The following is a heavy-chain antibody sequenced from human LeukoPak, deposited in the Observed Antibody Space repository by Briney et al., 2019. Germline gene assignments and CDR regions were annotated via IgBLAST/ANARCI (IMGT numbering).Heavy chain of an antibody. CDR3: AKVLDYDILTGYFEAKDPFDY. J-gene: IGHJ4*02. D-gene: IGHD3-9*01. Sequence: GGSLRLSCAASGFTVRSNYMSWVRQAPGKGLEWVSAISGSGGSTYYADSVKGRFTISRDNSKNTLYLQMNSLRAEDTAVYYCAKVLDYDILTGYFEAKDPFDYWGQGTLVTVSS. CDR1: GFTVRSNY. CDR2: ISGSGGST. V-gene: IGHV3-23*01.